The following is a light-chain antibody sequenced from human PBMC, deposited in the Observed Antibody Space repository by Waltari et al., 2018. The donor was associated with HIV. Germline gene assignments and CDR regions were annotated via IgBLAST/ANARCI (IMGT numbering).Light chain of an antibody. Sequence: QSALTQPASVSGSPGPTITLSCTGATAPHLDYHSVPLYQHSPNHSPRLIILDGDIRPSGVPFRFTGSQSDNTASLTISGLHFDDEGDYYCSSSVPGGPLVFGGGTKVTV. J-gene: IGLJ3*02. CDR3: SSSVPGGPLV. V-gene: IGLV2-14*01. CDR2: DGD. CDR1: TAPHLDYHS.